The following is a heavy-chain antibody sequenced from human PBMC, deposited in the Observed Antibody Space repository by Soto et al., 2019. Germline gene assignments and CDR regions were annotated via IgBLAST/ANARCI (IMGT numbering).Heavy chain of an antibody. CDR2: INHSGST. CDR1: GGSFSGYY. V-gene: IGHV4-34*01. J-gene: IGHJ4*02. D-gene: IGHD5-12*01. Sequence: SETLSLTCAVYGGSFSGYYWSWIRQPPGKGLEWIGEINHSGSTNYNPSLKSRVTISVDTSKNQFSLKLSSVTAADTAVYYCARLGLHDFDYWGQGTLVT. CDR3: ARLGLHDFDY.